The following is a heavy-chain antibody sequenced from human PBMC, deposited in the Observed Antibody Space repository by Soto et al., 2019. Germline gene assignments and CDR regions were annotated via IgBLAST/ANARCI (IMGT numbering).Heavy chain of an antibody. J-gene: IGHJ3*02. Sequence: PSETLSVTCTVSGGSISGYYWNWIRQPPGKGLEYIGHIYYIGTTNYNPSLKSRATISVDTSKNQFSLKLTSVTAADTAVYFCARSGSKYGANAFDIWDQGTMVTVSS. V-gene: IGHV4-59*01. CDR3: ARSGSKYGANAFDI. CDR2: IYYIGTT. CDR1: GGSISGYY. D-gene: IGHD5-18*01.